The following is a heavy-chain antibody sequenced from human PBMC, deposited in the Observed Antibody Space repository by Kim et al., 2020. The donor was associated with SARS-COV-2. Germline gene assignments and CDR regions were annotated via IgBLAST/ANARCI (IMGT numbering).Heavy chain of an antibody. CDR3: VRWNNMGGSGWFDP. CDR1: GYTFTNYV. Sequence: ASVKVSCKASGYTFTNYVINWVRQAPGQGLEWMGWIDTKTGNPMYAQGFTGRFVFSVDTSVSTTYLQISSLKTEDTAVYYCVRWNNMGGSGWFDPWGQGTLVIVSS. CDR2: IDTKTGNP. V-gene: IGHV7-4-1*02. D-gene: IGHD6-25*01. J-gene: IGHJ5*02.